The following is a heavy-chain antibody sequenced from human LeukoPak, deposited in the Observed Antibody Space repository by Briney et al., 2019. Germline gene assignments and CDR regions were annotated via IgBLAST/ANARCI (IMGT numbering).Heavy chain of an antibody. CDR1: GFTFDDYA. J-gene: IGHJ3*02. V-gene: IGHV3-9*03. CDR3: AKEDGAFDI. CDR2: ISWNSGNI. Sequence: GGSLRLSCAASGFTFDDYAMHWVRQAPGKGLEWVSGISWNSGNIDCAGSVKGRFTISRDNTNNSLYLHMNSLRTEDMALYYCAKEDGAFDIWGQGTMVTVS. D-gene: IGHD5-24*01.